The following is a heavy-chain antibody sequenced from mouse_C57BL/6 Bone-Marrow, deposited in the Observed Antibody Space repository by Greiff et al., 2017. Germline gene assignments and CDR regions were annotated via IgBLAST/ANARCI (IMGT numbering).Heavy chain of an antibody. CDR1: GFTFNTYA. J-gene: IGHJ3*01. D-gene: IGHD4-1*02. Sequence: EVQRVESGGGLVQPKGSLKLSCAASGFTFNTYAMHWVRQAPGKGLEWVARIRSKSSNYATYYAASVKARFTISRDDSQSMLYLQMHNLQTEDTAMYYWVRSTVSWFAYWGQGTLVTVSA. CDR2: IRSKSSNYAT. V-gene: IGHV10-3*01. CDR3: VRSTVSWFAY.